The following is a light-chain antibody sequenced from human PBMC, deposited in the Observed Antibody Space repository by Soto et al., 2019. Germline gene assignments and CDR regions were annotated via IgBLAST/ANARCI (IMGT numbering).Light chain of an antibody. J-gene: IGKJ4*01. V-gene: IGKV1-12*01. Sequence: DIQMTQSPSSVSASVGDRVTITCRASHDIGDCLAWHQQKPGEAPKLLIYSATTLHSGVPSRFSRSGAGTDFTLTISSLQPEDFATSYSLHGHTFPLSFGGGTKVEIK. CDR1: HDIGDC. CDR2: SAT. CDR3: LHGHTFPLS.